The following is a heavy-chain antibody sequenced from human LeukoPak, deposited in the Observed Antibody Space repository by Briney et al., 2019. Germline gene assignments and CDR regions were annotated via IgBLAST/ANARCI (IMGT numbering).Heavy chain of an antibody. J-gene: IGHJ4*02. CDR3: ARQGSHSSATADF. Sequence: SETLSLTCTVSGGSITSYYWSWVRQPPGGGLEWIGSIYYSGSTNYNPSFKSRPTISVDTSKSQFSLQLSSVTAADTAIYYCARQGSHSSATADFWGRGTLVTVSS. V-gene: IGHV4-59*08. CDR1: GGSITSYY. D-gene: IGHD6-19*01. CDR2: IYYSGST.